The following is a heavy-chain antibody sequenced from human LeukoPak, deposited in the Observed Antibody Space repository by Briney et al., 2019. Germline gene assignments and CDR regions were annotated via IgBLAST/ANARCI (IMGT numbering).Heavy chain of an antibody. CDR1: GGSISSGGYS. D-gene: IGHD6-13*01. Sequence: SQTLSLTCAVSGGSISSGGYSWSWIRQPPGKGLEWIGYIYHSGSTYYNPFLKSRVTISVDRSKNQFSLKLSSVTAADTAVYYCASSWYRRGLDYWGQGTLVTVSS. J-gene: IGHJ4*02. CDR2: IYHSGST. CDR3: ASSWYRRGLDY. V-gene: IGHV4-30-2*01.